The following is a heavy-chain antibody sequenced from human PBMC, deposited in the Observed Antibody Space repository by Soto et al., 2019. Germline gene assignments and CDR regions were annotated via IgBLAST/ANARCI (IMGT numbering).Heavy chain of an antibody. Sequence: ASVKVSCKTSGYTFTIYAIHGVRQAAGQRLDWMGWINADNGDTKYSQKFSGRVTITRDTSANTAFMELSSLRSEDTAMYYCARELQGLYYFDFWGQGTLVTVSS. V-gene: IGHV1-3*01. J-gene: IGHJ4*02. D-gene: IGHD4-4*01. CDR3: ARELQGLYYFDF. CDR2: INADNGDT. CDR1: GYTFTIYA.